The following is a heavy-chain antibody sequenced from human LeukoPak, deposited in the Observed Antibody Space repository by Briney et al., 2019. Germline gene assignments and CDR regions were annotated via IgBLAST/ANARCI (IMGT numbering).Heavy chain of an antibody. D-gene: IGHD5-12*01. CDR2: ISSSGGTT. CDR3: AKALGSIVVTTTDY. CDR1: GFTFTSYA. Sequence: GGSLRLSCAASGFTFTSYAMSWVRQAPGKGLEWVSAISSSGGTTYYADSVKGRFTISRDNSKNTLYMQMHSLRAEDTAVYYCAKALGSIVVTTTDYWGQGTLDTVSS. J-gene: IGHJ4*02. V-gene: IGHV3-23*01.